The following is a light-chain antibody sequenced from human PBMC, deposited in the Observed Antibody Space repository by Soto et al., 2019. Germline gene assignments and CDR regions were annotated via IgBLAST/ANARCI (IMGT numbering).Light chain of an antibody. Sequence: IQVTQSPSSLSASVGDRVTITCRASQDISSYLAWYQQKPGKAPTLLIYAASSLQSGVPSRFSGSGSGTDFTLTISSLQPEDFATYYCQQSYSTPFTFGQGTRLEIK. CDR1: QDISSY. CDR2: AAS. J-gene: IGKJ5*01. CDR3: QQSYSTPFT. V-gene: IGKV1-39*01.